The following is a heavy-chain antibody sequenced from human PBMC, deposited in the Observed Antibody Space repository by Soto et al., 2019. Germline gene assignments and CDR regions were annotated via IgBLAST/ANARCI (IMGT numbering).Heavy chain of an antibody. Sequence: GGSMRLSCAASGFTFDDYAMRWVRQAPGKGLEWVSSISWNSGSISYADYVKGRFTISRDNAKNSLYLQMNSLRAEDTALYYCAKDMGALVYGYFDYWGQGTLVTVSS. V-gene: IGHV3-9*01. D-gene: IGHD2-2*03. CDR2: ISWNSGSI. CDR1: GFTFDDYA. J-gene: IGHJ4*02. CDR3: AKDMGALVYGYFDY.